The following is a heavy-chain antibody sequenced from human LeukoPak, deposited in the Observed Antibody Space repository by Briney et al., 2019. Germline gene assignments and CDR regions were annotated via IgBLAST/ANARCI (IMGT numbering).Heavy chain of an antibody. CDR1: GASITSSY. J-gene: IGHJ4*02. V-gene: IGHV4-59*08. Sequence: PSETLSLTCTVSGASITSSYWSWIRQSPGRGLECLGYIANNGDLNYNPSLRSRVTISMDTSKNQFSLRLTSVTAADTALYFCAKTARLFEYWGQGALVTVSS. D-gene: IGHD6-25*01. CDR2: IANNGDL. CDR3: AKTARLFEY.